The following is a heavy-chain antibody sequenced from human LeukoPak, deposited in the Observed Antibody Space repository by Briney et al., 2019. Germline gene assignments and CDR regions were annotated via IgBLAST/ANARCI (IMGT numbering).Heavy chain of an antibody. Sequence: PSETLSLTCAVYGGSFSGYYWSWIRQPPGKGLEWIGEINHSGSTNYNPSLKSRVTISVDTSKNQFSLKLSPVTAADTAVYYCARAKSSGWYYYYYGMDVWGQGTTVTVSS. CDR2: INHSGST. CDR3: ARAKSSGWYYYYYGMDV. V-gene: IGHV4-34*01. D-gene: IGHD6-19*01. J-gene: IGHJ6*02. CDR1: GGSFSGYY.